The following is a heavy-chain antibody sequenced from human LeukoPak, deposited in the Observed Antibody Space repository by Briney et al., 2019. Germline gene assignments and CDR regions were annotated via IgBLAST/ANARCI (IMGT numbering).Heavy chain of an antibody. D-gene: IGHD3-10*01. CDR1: GFTVSSNY. Sequence: GGSLRLSCAASGFTVSSNYMSWVRQAPGKGLEWVSVIYSGGSKYYADSVKGRFTISRDNSKNTLYLQMNSLRAEDTAVYYCDVRERYYFDYWGQGTLVTVSS. V-gene: IGHV3-53*01. CDR2: IYSGGSK. CDR3: DVRERYYFDY. J-gene: IGHJ4*02.